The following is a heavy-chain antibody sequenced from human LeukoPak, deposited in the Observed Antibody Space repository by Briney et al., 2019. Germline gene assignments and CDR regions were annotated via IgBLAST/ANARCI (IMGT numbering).Heavy chain of an antibody. CDR3: ARRPGSGELLTVGNWFDP. CDR2: INPNSGGT. V-gene: IGHV1-2*06. D-gene: IGHD3-10*01. Sequence: GASVKVSCKAPGYTFTGYYMHWVRQAPGQGLEWMGRINPNSGGTNYAQKFQGRVTMTRDTSISTAYMELSRLRSDDTAVYYCARRPGSGELLTVGNWFDPWGQGTLVTVSS. J-gene: IGHJ5*02. CDR1: GYTFTGYY.